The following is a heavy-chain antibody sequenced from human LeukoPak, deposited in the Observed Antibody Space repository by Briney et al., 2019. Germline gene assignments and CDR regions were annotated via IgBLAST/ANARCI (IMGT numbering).Heavy chain of an antibody. CDR1: GGSFSGYY. CDR2: INHSGST. J-gene: IGHJ6*04. V-gene: IGHV4-34*01. D-gene: IGHD3-10*01. CDR3: ARGRLLWFGELFNGMDV. Sequence: PSETLSLTCAVYGGSFSGYYWSWIRQPPGKGLEWIGEINHSGSTNYNPSLKSRVTISVDTSENQFSLKLSSVTAADTAVYYCARGRLLWFGELFNGMDVWGKGTTVTVSS.